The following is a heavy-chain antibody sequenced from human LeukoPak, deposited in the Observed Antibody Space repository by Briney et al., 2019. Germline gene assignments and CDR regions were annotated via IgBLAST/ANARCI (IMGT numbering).Heavy chain of an antibody. Sequence: SETLSLTCTVSGGSISSYYWTWVRQPAGKGLEWIGRISTSGNTYYNPSLKSRLTMSVDTSKNQFSLKLSSVTAADTAVYYCARGTRYCSGDSCQNWFDPWGQGTLVTVSS. V-gene: IGHV4-4*07. CDR2: ISTSGNT. CDR1: GGSISSYY. CDR3: ARGTRYCSGDSCQNWFDP. J-gene: IGHJ5*02. D-gene: IGHD2-15*01.